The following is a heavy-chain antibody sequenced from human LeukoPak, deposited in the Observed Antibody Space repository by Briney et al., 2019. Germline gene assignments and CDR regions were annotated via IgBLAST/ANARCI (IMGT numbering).Heavy chain of an antibody. CDR1: GFTFSSYG. J-gene: IGHJ4*02. D-gene: IGHD5-18*01. CDR3: AKDGGSVDTAMVTVSVDY. CDR2: ISYDGSNK. V-gene: IGHV3-30*18. Sequence: GGSLRLSCAASGFTFSSYGMHWVRQAPGKGLEWVAVISYDGSNKYYADSVKGRFTISRDNSKNTLYLQMNGLRAEVTAVYYWAKDGGSVDTAMVTVSVDYWGQGTLVTVSS.